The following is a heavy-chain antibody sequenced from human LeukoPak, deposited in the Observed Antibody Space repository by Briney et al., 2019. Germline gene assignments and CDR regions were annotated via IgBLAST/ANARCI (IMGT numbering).Heavy chain of an antibody. CDR3: ARVRNYYGSGERFGFAFDI. V-gene: IGHV3-66*01. CDR1: GFTVSSNY. Sequence: HPGGSLSLSCAASGFTVSSNYMSWVRQAPGKGLEWVSVIYSGGSTYYADSVKGRFTISRDNSKNTLYLQMNSLRAEDTAVYYCARVRNYYGSGERFGFAFDIWGQGTMVTVSS. CDR2: IYSGGST. J-gene: IGHJ3*02. D-gene: IGHD3-10*01.